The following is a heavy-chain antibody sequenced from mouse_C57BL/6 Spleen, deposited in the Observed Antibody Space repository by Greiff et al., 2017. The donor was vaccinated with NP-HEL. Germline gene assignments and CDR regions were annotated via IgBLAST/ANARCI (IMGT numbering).Heavy chain of an antibody. CDR1: GYSITSDY. CDR3: ARYIYGRPSRYFDV. J-gene: IGHJ1*03. CDR2: ISYSGST. Sequence: DVKLVESGPGLAKPSQTLSLTCSVTGYSITSDYWNWIRKFPGNKLEYMGYISYSGSTYYNPSLKSRISITRDTSKNQYYLQLNSVTTEDTATYYCARYIYGRPSRYFDVWGTGTTVTVSS. D-gene: IGHD1-1*01. V-gene: IGHV3-8*01.